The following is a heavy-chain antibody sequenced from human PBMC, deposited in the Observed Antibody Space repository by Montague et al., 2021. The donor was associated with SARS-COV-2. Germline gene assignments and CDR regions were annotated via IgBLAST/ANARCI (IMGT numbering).Heavy chain of an antibody. D-gene: IGHD2-2*01. Sequence: SETLSLTCSVSGDSLTYFYWSWIRQTPGKGLEWIGYIFYSGSTKYNPSLQSRVTFSVDTSRNQFSLNLDAVTAADTGLYYCARDAGSSIDHWGQGVLVTVSS. CDR3: ARDAGSSIDH. J-gene: IGHJ4*02. V-gene: IGHV4-59*01. CDR2: IFYSGST. CDR1: GDSLTYFY.